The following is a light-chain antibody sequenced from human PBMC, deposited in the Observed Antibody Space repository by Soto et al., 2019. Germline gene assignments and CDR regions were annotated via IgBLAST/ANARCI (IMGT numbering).Light chain of an antibody. V-gene: IGKV3-11*01. CDR3: QQRSNWPPT. CDR2: DAY. CDR1: QSVSSY. J-gene: IGKJ1*01. Sequence: EIVLTQSPGTLSLSPGERATLSCRASQSVSSYLAWYQQKPGQAPRLLIYDAYNRATGIQARFSGSGSGTDFTLTIRSLEPEDFAVYYCQQRSNWPPTFGQGTKVDIK.